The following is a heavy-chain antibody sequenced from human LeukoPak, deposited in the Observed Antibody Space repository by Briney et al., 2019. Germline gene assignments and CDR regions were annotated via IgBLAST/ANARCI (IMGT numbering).Heavy chain of an antibody. J-gene: IGHJ4*02. Sequence: SEALSLTCTVSGGSISSSNYYWGWIRQPPGKGLEWIGSIYYSGSTYYNPSLKSRVTISVDTSKNQFSLKLSSVTAADTAVYYCARGGSYLGHCDYWGQGTLVTVSS. CDR3: ARGGSYLGHCDY. V-gene: IGHV4-39*07. CDR2: IYYSGST. D-gene: IGHD1-26*01. CDR1: GGSISSSNYY.